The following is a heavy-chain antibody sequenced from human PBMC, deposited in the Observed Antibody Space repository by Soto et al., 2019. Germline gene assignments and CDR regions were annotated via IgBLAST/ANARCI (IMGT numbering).Heavy chain of an antibody. V-gene: IGHV3-15*01. J-gene: IGHJ3*02. Sequence: LRLSCAASGFTFSNAWMSWVRQAPGKGLEWVGRIKSKTDGGTTDYAAPVKGRFTISRDDSKNTLYLQMNSLKTEDTAVYYCTTDPYYDFWSGYYRHDAFDIWGQGTMVIV. CDR2: IKSKTDGGTT. CDR3: TTDPYYDFWSGYYRHDAFDI. D-gene: IGHD3-3*01. CDR1: GFTFSNAW.